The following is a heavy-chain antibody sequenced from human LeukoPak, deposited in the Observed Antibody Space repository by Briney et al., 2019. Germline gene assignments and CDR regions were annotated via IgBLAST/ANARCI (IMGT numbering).Heavy chain of an antibody. Sequence: PGGFLRLSCVASGFTFNNYAMRWVRQAPGKGLEWVSSISGSGPSTDYTDAVKGRFIISRDKSKNTLHLQMNSLRAEDTALYYCARLPTFYYDSSGYHYDYWGQGTLVTVSS. CDR3: ARLPTFYYDSSGYHYDY. CDR1: GFTFNNYA. J-gene: IGHJ4*02. V-gene: IGHV3-23*01. D-gene: IGHD3-22*01. CDR2: ISGSGPST.